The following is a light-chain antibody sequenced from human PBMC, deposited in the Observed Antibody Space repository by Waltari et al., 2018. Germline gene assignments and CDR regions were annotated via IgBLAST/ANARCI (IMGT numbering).Light chain of an antibody. Sequence: SSELTQDPAVSVALGQTIRITYQRDSLRSGDASWCQQKPGQAPVLVMFGENNRPSGIPDRFSGSISGSTTSLTITGAQAEDEADYYCNSRDNRGQGVVFGGGTKVTVL. J-gene: IGLJ2*01. CDR2: GEN. V-gene: IGLV3-19*01. CDR1: SLRSGD. CDR3: NSRDNRGQGVV.